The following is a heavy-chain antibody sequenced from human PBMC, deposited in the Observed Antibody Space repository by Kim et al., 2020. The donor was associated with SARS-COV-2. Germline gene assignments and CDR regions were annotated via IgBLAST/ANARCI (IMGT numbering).Heavy chain of an antibody. CDR3: ASVTYGDYGRPRGFAP. V-gene: IGHV3-66*01. Sequence: GGSLRLSCAASGFTVSSNYMSWVRQAPGKGLEWVSVIYSGGSTYYADSMKGRFTISRDNSKNTLYLQMNSLRAEDTAVYYCASVTYGDYGRPRGFAPWG. J-gene: IGHJ5*02. CDR1: GFTVSSNY. D-gene: IGHD4-17*01. CDR2: IYSGGST.